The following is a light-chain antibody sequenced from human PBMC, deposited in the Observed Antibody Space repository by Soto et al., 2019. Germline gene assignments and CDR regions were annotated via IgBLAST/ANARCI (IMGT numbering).Light chain of an antibody. J-gene: IGKJ5*01. Sequence: EIVMTQSPATLSVSPGERATLSCRASQSVASYLAWYQQKPGQAPRLLIYGASTRATGVPARFSGSGSGTEFALTISSLQSEDCAVYYCQQCNEWPLITIGPGTRLEAK. V-gene: IGKV3-15*01. CDR1: QSVASY. CDR3: QQCNEWPLIT. CDR2: GAS.